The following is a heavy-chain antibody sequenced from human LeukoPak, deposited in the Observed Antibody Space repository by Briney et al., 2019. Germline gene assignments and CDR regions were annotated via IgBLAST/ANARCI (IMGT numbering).Heavy chain of an antibody. D-gene: IGHD3-16*01. Sequence: GGSLRLSCAASGFTVSSNYMSWVRQAPGKGLEWVSVIYSGGSTYYADSVKGRFTISRDNAENSLYLQMSSLRAEDTAVYYCARDYWRSLEYWGQGTLVTVSS. J-gene: IGHJ4*02. CDR2: IYSGGST. V-gene: IGHV3-53*01. CDR3: ARDYWRSLEY. CDR1: GFTVSSNY.